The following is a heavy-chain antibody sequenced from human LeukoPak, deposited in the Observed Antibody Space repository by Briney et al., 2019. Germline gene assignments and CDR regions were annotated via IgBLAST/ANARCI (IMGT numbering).Heavy chain of an antibody. Sequence: ASVKVSCKASGGTFSSYAISWVRQAPGQGLEWMGGIIPIFGTANYAQKFQGRVTITTDESTSTAYMELSSLRSEDTAVYYCARTSIAARRGNYFDYWGQGTLVTVSS. D-gene: IGHD6-6*01. J-gene: IGHJ4*02. CDR2: IIPIFGTA. CDR3: ARTSIAARRGNYFDY. V-gene: IGHV1-69*05. CDR1: GGTFSSYA.